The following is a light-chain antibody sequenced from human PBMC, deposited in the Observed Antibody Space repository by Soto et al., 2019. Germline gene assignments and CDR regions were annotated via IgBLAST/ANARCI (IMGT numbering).Light chain of an antibody. CDR2: GTS. CDR3: QQYNDWPLT. V-gene: IGKV3-15*01. J-gene: IGKJ1*01. CDR1: QNISRS. Sequence: EIVMTQSPVTLSVSPGERATLSCRASQNISRSLAWYQQKPGQGPSLLIYGTSTRATGVPTRFSGTGSGTEFTLTISSLQSEDFALYYCQQYNDWPLTFGQGTKVDNK.